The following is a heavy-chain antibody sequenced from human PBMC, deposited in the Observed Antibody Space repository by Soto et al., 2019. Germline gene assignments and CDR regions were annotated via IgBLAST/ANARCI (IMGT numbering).Heavy chain of an antibody. Sequence: EVQLWESGGGLVQPGGSLRLSCEACGFSFSSFAMTWFRQAPGKGLEWVSAISPGTGNTYYADSVKGRFTISRDNSKNTLYLQMNTVRAEDTAVYYCAKCVTHCYLQNWGQGTLVTVSS. CDR2: ISPGTGNT. CDR1: GFSFSSFA. J-gene: IGHJ4*02. CDR3: AKCVTHCYLQN. D-gene: IGHD2-21*02. V-gene: IGHV3-23*01.